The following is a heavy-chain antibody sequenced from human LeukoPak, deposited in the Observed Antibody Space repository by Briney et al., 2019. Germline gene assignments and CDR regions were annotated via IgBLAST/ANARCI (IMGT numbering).Heavy chain of an antibody. CDR2: ISAYNGNT. CDR1: GYTFTSYG. J-gene: IGHJ5*02. CDR3: ARERYCSSTSCYWFDP. V-gene: IGHV1-18*01. Sequence: ASVKVSCKASGYTFTSYGISWVRQAPGQGLEWMGWISAYNGNTNYAQKPQGRVTMTTDTSTSTAYMELRSLRSDDTAVYYCARERYCSSTSCYWFDPWGQGTLVTVSS. D-gene: IGHD2-2*01.